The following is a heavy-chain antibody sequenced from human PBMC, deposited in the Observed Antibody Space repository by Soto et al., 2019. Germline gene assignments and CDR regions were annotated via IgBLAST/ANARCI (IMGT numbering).Heavy chain of an antibody. D-gene: IGHD6-6*01. CDR3: AKGSIAARLYYGMDV. Sequence: GGSLRLPCAASGFTFDDYAMHWVRQAPGKGLEWVSGISWNSGSIGYADSVKGRFTISRDNAKNSLYLQMNSLRAEDTALYYCAKGSIAARLYYGMDVWGQGTTVTVSS. V-gene: IGHV3-9*01. CDR2: ISWNSGSI. CDR1: GFTFDDYA. J-gene: IGHJ6*02.